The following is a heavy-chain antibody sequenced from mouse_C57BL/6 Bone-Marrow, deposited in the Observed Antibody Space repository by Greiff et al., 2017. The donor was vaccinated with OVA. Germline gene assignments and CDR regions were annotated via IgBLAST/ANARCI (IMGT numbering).Heavy chain of an antibody. CDR3: ARDGSSYRYFDV. CDR1: GYTFTSYW. D-gene: IGHD1-1*01. J-gene: IGHJ1*03. CDR2: IHPNSGST. V-gene: IGHV1-64*01. Sequence: QVQLQQPGAELVKPGASVKLSCKASGYTFTSYWMHWVKQRPGQGLEWIGMIHPNSGSTNYNEKFKSKATLTVDKSSSTAYMQLSSLTSEDSAVYYGARDGSSYRYFDVWGTGTTVTVSS.